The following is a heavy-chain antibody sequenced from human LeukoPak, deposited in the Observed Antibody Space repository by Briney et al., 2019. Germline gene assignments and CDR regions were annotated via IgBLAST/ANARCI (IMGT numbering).Heavy chain of an antibody. V-gene: IGHV3-23*01. CDR2: ISGSGGST. D-gene: IGHD3-16*01. CDR1: GFTFSSYG. CDR3: AKGAVEDYDYVWGSYTDY. J-gene: IGHJ4*02. Sequence: HAGGSLRLSCAASGFTFSSYGMSWVRQAPGKGLEWVSDISGSGGSTYYADSVKGRLTISRDNGKNRGDLQMNRQRAEDTAVYYCAKGAVEDYDYVWGSYTDYWGQGTLVTVSS.